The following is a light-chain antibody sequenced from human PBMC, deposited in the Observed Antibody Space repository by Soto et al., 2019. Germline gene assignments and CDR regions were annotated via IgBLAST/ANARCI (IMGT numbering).Light chain of an antibody. Sequence: QMTQSGSTLSGSLGDIVTIXCRASQTIRSWLCWDQQNTGKAPKLLLSTASSLQRGGPSRFSGSGSATDFTRTISSRQPEDFATYYRIQDYNYPLTFGGGTKVDIK. CDR3: IQDYNYPLT. V-gene: IGKV1-6*01. CDR2: TAS. CDR1: QTIRSW. J-gene: IGKJ4*01.